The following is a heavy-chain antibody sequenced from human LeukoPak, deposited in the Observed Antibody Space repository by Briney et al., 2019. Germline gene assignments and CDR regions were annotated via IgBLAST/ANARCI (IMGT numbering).Heavy chain of an antibody. J-gene: IGHJ6*03. CDR3: ARGSNWNYVYYYYYMDV. V-gene: IGHV4-34*01. CDR2: INHSGST. Sequence: PSETLSLTCAVYGGSFSGYYWSWIRQPPGKGLEWIGEINHSGSTNYNPSLKSRVTISVDTSKNQFSLKLSSVTAADTAVYYCARGSNWNYVYYYYYMDVWAKGPRSPSP. CDR1: GGSFSGYY. D-gene: IGHD1-7*01.